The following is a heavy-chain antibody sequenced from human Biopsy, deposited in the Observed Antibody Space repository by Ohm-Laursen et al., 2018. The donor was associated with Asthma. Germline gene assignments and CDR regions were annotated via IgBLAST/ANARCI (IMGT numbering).Heavy chain of an antibody. Sequence: SLRLSCAASGFVFSQCGMHWVRQGPGKGLEWVALVSSDGHNKYYEDSVKGRFTISRDNSRNRLYLRINRLTVEDSAVHFCARQSGQDYGDSSGFDIWGQGTKVAVSS. CDR3: ARQSGQDYGDSSGFDI. J-gene: IGHJ3*02. D-gene: IGHD3-22*01. CDR1: GFVFSQCG. CDR2: VSSDGHNK. V-gene: IGHV3-30*03.